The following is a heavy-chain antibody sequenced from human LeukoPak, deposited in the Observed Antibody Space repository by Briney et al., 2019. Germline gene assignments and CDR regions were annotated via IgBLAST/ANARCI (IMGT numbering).Heavy chain of an antibody. J-gene: IGHJ4*02. Sequence: SETLSLTCAVYGGSFGGYYWSWIRQPPGKGLEWIGEINHSGSTNYNPSLKSRVTISVDTSKNQFSLKLSSVTAADTAVYYCARVKRITMIVVVTKEYYFDYWGQGTLVTVSS. CDR2: INHSGST. V-gene: IGHV4-34*01. CDR3: ARVKRITMIVVVTKEYYFDY. D-gene: IGHD3-22*01. CDR1: GGSFGGYY.